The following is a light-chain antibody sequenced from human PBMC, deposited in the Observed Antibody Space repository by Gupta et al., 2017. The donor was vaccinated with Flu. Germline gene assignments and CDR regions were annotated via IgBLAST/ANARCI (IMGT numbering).Light chain of an antibody. CDR3: SSYTNTYTLGV. J-gene: IGLJ2*01. Sequence: QSALTQPASVSGSPGQSITISCTGTISDVGTYKYVSWYQQYRGKAPKLMIFEVSNRPSGVPNRFSGSKSGNTASLTISGLQAEDEADYYCSSYTNTYTLGVFGGGTKLTVL. CDR2: EVS. V-gene: IGLV2-14*01. CDR1: ISDVGTYKY.